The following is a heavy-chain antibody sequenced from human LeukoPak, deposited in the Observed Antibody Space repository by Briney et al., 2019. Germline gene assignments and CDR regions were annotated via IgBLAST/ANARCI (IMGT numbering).Heavy chain of an antibody. D-gene: IGHD6-13*01. J-gene: IGHJ4*02. Sequence: ASVKVSCKASGYTFTSYYMHWVRQAPGQGLEWMGIINPSGGSTSYAQKFQGRVTMARDMSTSTVYMELSSLRSEDTAVYYCARVTRIAAAGTSYFDYWGQGTLVTVSS. CDR1: GYTFTSYY. V-gene: IGHV1-46*01. CDR2: INPSGGST. CDR3: ARVTRIAAAGTSYFDY.